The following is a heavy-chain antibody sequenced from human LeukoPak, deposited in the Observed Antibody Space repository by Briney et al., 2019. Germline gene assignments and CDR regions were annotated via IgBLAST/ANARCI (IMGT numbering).Heavy chain of an antibody. Sequence: PGGSLRLSCAASGFTFSSYGMSWVRQAPGKGLEWVSAIGGRDGSTYYADSVKGRFTISRDNSKNTLYVQMNSLRAEDTAVYYCARDLGYCTNGVCHTRFDYWGQGTLVAVSS. J-gene: IGHJ4*02. CDR2: IGGRDGST. D-gene: IGHD2-8*01. CDR1: GFTFSSYG. V-gene: IGHV3-23*01. CDR3: ARDLGYCTNGVCHTRFDY.